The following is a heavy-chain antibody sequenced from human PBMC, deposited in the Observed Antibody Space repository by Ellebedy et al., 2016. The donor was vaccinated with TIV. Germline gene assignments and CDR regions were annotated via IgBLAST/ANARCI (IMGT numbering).Heavy chain of an antibody. V-gene: IGHV3-48*03. J-gene: IGHJ4*02. Sequence: GESLKISCVASGFIFSSYYMTWVRQAPGKGLKWISYISGSGGMMDHADSGKGRFTISRDNAKNSLYLQLSSLRAEDTAVYYCARRSRGPSYYFDYWGQGALVTVSS. CDR1: GFIFSSYY. D-gene: IGHD3-10*01. CDR2: ISGSGGMM. CDR3: ARRSRGPSYYFDY.